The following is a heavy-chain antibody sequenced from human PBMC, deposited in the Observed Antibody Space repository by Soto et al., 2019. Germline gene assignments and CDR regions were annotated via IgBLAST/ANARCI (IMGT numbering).Heavy chain of an antibody. CDR2: ISSSSSYT. J-gene: IGHJ6*02. CDR3: ARAYYGFPYYYYYGMDV. V-gene: IGHV3-11*06. Sequence: WGCLTLSCAASGFTFSDYYMSWIRQAPGKGLEWVSYISSSSSYTNYADSVKGRFTISRDNAKNSLYLQMNSPRAEDTAVYYCARAYYGFPYYYYYGMDVWGQGTTVTVSS. D-gene: IGHD3-10*01. CDR1: GFTFSDYY.